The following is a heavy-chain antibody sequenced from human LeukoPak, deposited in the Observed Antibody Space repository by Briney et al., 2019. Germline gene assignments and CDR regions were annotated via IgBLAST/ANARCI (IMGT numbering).Heavy chain of an antibody. Sequence: GGSLRLSCAASGFTFSDYYMSWIRQAPGKGLEWVSYISSSGSTIYYADSVKGRFTISRDNAKNSLSLQMNSLRAEDTAVYYCAKDRVATERYYMDVWGKGTTVTISS. CDR1: GFTFSDYY. CDR3: AKDRVATERYYMDV. J-gene: IGHJ6*03. V-gene: IGHV3-11*04. CDR2: ISSSGSTI. D-gene: IGHD6-13*01.